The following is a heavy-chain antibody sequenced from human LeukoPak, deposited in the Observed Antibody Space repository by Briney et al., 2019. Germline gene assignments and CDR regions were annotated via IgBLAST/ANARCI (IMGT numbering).Heavy chain of an antibody. D-gene: IGHD2-2*01. CDR3: ARVNYPRINKYIVVVPAALDY. V-gene: IGHV4-30-2*01. CDR2: IYHSGST. Sequence: SETLSLTCTVSGGSISSGGYYWSWIRQPPGKGPEWIGYIYHSGSTYYNPSLKSRVTISVDRSKNQFSLKLSSVTAADTAVYYCARVNYPRINKYIVVVPAALDYRGQGTLVTVSS. CDR1: GGSISSGGYY. J-gene: IGHJ4*02.